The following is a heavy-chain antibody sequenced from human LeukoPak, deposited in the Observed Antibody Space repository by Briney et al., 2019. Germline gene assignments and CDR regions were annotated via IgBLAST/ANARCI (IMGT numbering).Heavy chain of an antibody. J-gene: IGHJ4*02. CDR3: AKDYYDSSGIIDY. Sequence: GGSLRLSCAASGVTFSSYAMSWVRQAPGKGLEWVSAISGSGGSTYYADSVKGRFTISRDNSKNTLYLQMNSLRAEDTAVYYCAKDYYDSSGIIDYWGQGALVTVSS. CDR2: ISGSGGST. D-gene: IGHD3-22*01. CDR1: GVTFSSYA. V-gene: IGHV3-23*01.